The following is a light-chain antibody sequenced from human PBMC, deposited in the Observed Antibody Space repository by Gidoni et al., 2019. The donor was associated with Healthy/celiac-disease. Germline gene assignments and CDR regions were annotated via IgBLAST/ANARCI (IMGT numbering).Light chain of an antibody. J-gene: IGKJ2*01. CDR2: WAS. V-gene: IGKV4-1*01. CDR1: QSVIYSSNNKNY. Sequence: DIVMTQSPDSLAVSLGERATINCKSSQSVIYSSNNKNYLAWYQQKPGQPPKLLIYWASTRESGVPDRFSGSGSGTDFTLTISSLQAEDVAVYYCQQYYSTPYTCGQXTKLEIK. CDR3: QQYYSTPYT.